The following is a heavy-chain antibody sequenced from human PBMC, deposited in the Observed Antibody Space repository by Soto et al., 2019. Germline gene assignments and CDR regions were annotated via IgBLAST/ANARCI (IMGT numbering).Heavy chain of an antibody. Sequence: WTWSRQPAGKGLEWLGRVYSSGRTTYNPSLKSRLTMSVDTSKNQFSLHLTSVTAADTAVYYCARREDTFDFWGQGMLVTVS. J-gene: IGHJ4*02. CDR2: VYSSGRT. CDR3: ARREDTFDF. V-gene: IGHV4-4*07.